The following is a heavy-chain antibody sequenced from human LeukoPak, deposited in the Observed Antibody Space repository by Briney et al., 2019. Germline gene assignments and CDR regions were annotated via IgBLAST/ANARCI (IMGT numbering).Heavy chain of an antibody. CDR3: ARVRYCSGGSCYSPYYYYMDV. V-gene: IGHV4-31*03. CDR2: IYYSGST. D-gene: IGHD2-15*01. CDR1: GGSISSGGYY. Sequence: TLSLTCTVSGGSISSGGYYWSWIRQHPGKGLEWIGNIYYSGSTYYNPSLKSRVTISVDTSKNQFSLKLSSVTAADTAVYYCARVRYCSGGSCYSPYYYYMDVWGKGTTVTVSS. J-gene: IGHJ6*03.